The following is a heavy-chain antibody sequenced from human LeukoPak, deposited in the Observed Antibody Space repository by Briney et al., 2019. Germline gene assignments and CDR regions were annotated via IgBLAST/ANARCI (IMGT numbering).Heavy chain of an antibody. V-gene: IGHV4-59*01. J-gene: IGHJ6*03. Sequence: SETLSLTCTVSGGSISSYYWGWIRQPPGKGLEWIGSIYYSGSTNYNPSLKSRVTISVDTSKNQFSLKLSSVTAADTAVYYCAIGYYYGSGSFYYMDVWGKGTTVTISS. CDR2: IYYSGST. D-gene: IGHD3-10*01. CDR1: GGSISSYY. CDR3: AIGYYYGSGSFYYMDV.